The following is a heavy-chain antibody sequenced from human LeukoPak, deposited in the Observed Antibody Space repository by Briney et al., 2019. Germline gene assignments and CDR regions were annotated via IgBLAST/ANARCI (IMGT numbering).Heavy chain of an antibody. CDR1: GYTLTELS. Sequence: GASVKVSCKVSGYTLTELSMHWVRQAPGKGLEWMGGFDPEDGETIYAQKFQGRVTMTEDTSTDTAYMELSSLRSEDMAVYYCATSCSGGSCYSFGYWRQGTLVTVSS. J-gene: IGHJ4*02. D-gene: IGHD2-15*01. V-gene: IGHV1-24*01. CDR2: FDPEDGET. CDR3: ATSCSGGSCYSFGY.